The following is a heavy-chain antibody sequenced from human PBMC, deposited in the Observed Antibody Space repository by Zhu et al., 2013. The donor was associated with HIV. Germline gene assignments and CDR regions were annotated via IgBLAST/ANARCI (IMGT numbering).Heavy chain of an antibody. D-gene: IGHD2-21*02. CDR2: ILPMFATS. J-gene: IGHJ3*02. CDR1: GGTFNSFG. V-gene: IGHV1-69*06. CDR3: ARVRVVVTALGAFDI. Sequence: QLHLVQSGAEVKKPGSSVKVSCKASGGTFNSFGIHWVRQAPGQGLEWLGGILPMFATSNYAQMFHDRVIITADKSTTTAYMELSSLRFEDTAVYYCARVRVVVTALGAFDIWGQGTMVTVSS.